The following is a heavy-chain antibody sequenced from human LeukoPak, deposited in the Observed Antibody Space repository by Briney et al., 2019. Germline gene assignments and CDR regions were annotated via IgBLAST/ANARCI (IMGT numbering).Heavy chain of an antibody. Sequence: PGGSLRLSCTASGFTFDDYAMHWVRQAPGKGLEWVSGINWNSGDIGYADSVKGRFTISRDNAKNALFLQMNSLRAEDTALYYCAKDLKGWIAVAGLPDYWGQGTLVIVSS. D-gene: IGHD6-19*01. CDR1: GFTFDDYA. J-gene: IGHJ4*02. CDR3: AKDLKGWIAVAGLPDY. CDR2: INWNSGDI. V-gene: IGHV3-9*01.